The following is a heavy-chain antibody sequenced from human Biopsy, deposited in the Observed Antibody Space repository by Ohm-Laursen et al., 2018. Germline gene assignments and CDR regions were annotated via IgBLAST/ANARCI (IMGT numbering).Heavy chain of an antibody. J-gene: IGHJ6*02. Sequence: ASVNVSCNASAYSFTKYYINWVRQAPGQGLEWMGIINPTGGTTSYAEKFQVRVTLTRDTSTGTVHLELNSLIYEDTALYYCARDETGSSVFGPYYYGMDVWGQGTTVTVSS. CDR3: ARDETGSSVFGPYYYGMDV. V-gene: IGHV1-46*01. CDR2: INPTGGTT. D-gene: IGHD3-9*01. CDR1: AYSFTKYY.